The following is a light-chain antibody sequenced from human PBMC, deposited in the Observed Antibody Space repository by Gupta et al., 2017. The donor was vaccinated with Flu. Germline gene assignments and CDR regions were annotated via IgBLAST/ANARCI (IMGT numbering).Light chain of an antibody. CDR1: QSIGTW. V-gene: IGKV1-5*03. Sequence: DIQLTQSPSTLSASVGDRVTITCRASQSIGTWLAWYQQKPGKAPRLLIYVASTLEGGVPSRFSGSRSGTEFTLTISSLQPEDFATYYCQQYNTLCTFGQGTKLEI. J-gene: IGKJ2*02. CDR2: VAS. CDR3: QQYNTLCT.